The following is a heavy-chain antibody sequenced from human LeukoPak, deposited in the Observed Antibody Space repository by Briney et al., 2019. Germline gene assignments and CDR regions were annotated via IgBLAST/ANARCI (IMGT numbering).Heavy chain of an antibody. V-gene: IGHV3-7*01. CDR1: GFTFSRHW. CDR3: ARDESGGYYVY. CDR2: IKQDGSMK. D-gene: IGHD2-15*01. Sequence: GGSLRLSCEASGFTFSRHWMSRVRQAPGRGLEWVANIKQDGSMKQYADSVRGRFIISRDNAKNSVYLQLSSLKAEDSAVYFCARDESGGYYVYWGQGTLVTVSS. J-gene: IGHJ4*02.